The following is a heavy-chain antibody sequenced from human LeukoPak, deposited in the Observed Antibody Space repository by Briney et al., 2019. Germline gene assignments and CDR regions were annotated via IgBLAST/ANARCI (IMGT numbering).Heavy chain of an antibody. V-gene: IGHV1-2*02. CDR3: ARDGEWELHDWFDP. D-gene: IGHD1-26*01. CDR2: INPNSGGT. J-gene: IGHJ5*02. Sequence: GASVKVSCKASGYTFTSYYMHWVRQAPGQGLEWMGWINPNSGGTNYTQKFQGRVTMTRDTSISTAYMELSRLRSDDTAVYYCARDGEWELHDWFDPWGQGTLVTVSS. CDR1: GYTFTSYY.